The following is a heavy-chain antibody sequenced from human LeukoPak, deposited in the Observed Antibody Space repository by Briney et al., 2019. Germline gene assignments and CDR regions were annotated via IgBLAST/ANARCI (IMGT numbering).Heavy chain of an antibody. Sequence: PSGTLSLTCDDSGGSISATNWWTWIRQPPGGGLEWIGEVHLNGRTHYSPSLESRVTMSADMSENHISLQLTSVTAADTAVYYCARVGGFYRPLDYSGPGTLVIVSS. CDR1: GGSISATNW. V-gene: IGHV4-4*02. D-gene: IGHD2/OR15-2a*01. J-gene: IGHJ4*02. CDR3: ARVGGFYRPLDY. CDR2: VHLNGRT.